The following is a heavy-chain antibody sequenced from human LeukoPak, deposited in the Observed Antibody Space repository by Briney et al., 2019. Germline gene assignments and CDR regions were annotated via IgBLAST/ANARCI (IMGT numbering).Heavy chain of an antibody. CDR1: GFTFSSYS. Sequence: GGSLRLSCVGSGFTFSSYSMNWVRQGPGEGLQWISYISSSSSATYYADSVKGRFTISRDNAKNSLYLQMNSLRAEDTAVYYCARIAATDYYYYYMDVWGKGTTVTVSS. J-gene: IGHJ6*03. CDR2: ISSSSSAT. CDR3: ARIAATDYYYYYMDV. V-gene: IGHV3-48*04. D-gene: IGHD6-13*01.